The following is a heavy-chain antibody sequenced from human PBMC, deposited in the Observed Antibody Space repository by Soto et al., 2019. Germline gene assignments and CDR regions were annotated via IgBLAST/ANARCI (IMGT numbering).Heavy chain of an antibody. CDR2: IYYSGST. J-gene: IGHJ6*02. D-gene: IGHD2-2*01. CDR3: ARLHGYCISSSCHGHYAMDV. V-gene: IGHV4-39*01. CDR1: SAPVSSSTYT. Sequence: PSETLSLTCTVSSAPVSSSTYTLGWIRPPPGKGLEWIGSIYYSGSTYYNPSLNSRVTVSVDTSKNQFSLKVTSVTAADTAVYYCARLHGYCISSSCHGHYAMDVWGQGTTVTV.